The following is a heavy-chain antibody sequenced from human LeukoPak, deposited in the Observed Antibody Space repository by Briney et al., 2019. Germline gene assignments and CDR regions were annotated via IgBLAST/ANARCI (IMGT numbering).Heavy chain of an antibody. V-gene: IGHV3-30-3*01. CDR3: ARAPMSYDSSGFGGAFDI. Sequence: PGGSLRLSCAASGSTFCNYAMHWGRQAPGKGLERVAVISYDVTNKYYADSVKGRFTISRDNSKNTMYLKMNSLRAEDTAMYYCARAPMSYDSSGFGGAFDIWGQGTMVTVSS. J-gene: IGHJ3*02. D-gene: IGHD3-22*01. CDR1: GSTFCNYA. CDR2: ISYDVTNK.